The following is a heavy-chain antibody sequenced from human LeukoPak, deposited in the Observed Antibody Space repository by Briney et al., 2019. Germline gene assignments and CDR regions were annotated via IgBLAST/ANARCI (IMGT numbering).Heavy chain of an antibody. CDR1: GGSFSGYY. V-gene: IGHV4-34*01. CDR2: INHSGST. CDR3: ARGRVYYGSGNYYPLDY. D-gene: IGHD3-10*01. J-gene: IGHJ4*02. Sequence: PSETLSLTCAVYGGSFSGYYWSWIRQPPGKGLEWIGEINHSGSTNYNPSLKSRVTISVDTSKNQFSLKLSSVTAADTAVYYCARGRVYYGSGNYYPLDYWGQGTLVTVSS.